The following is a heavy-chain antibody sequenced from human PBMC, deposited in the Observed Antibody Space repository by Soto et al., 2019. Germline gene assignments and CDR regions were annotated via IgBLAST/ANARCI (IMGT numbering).Heavy chain of an antibody. V-gene: IGHV3-30*18. CDR2: ISYDGSNK. Sequence: GKGLEWVAVISYDGSNKYYADSVKGRFTISRDNSKNTLYLQMNSLRAEDTAVYYCLNFQYRYGNAYSDPGMD. D-gene: IGHD5-18*01. J-gene: IGHJ6*01. CDR3: LNFQYRYGNAYSDPGMD.